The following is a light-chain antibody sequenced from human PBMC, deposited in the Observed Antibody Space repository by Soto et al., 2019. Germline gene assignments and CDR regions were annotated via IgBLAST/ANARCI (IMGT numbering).Light chain of an antibody. V-gene: IGKV1-12*01. Sequence: DIQMTQSPSSVSASVGDRVTITCRASQDVRKWLAWYQQKPGKVPKLLISAASTLHSGVPSRFSGSGSGTDFTLTISSLQPDDFATYYCQQADSFPWTFGQGTKVEVK. J-gene: IGKJ1*01. CDR2: AAS. CDR3: QQADSFPWT. CDR1: QDVRKW.